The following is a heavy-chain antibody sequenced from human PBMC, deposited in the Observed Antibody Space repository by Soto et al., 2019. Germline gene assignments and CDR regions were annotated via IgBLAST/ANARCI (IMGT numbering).Heavy chain of an antibody. Sequence: GESLKISCAASGFTFSSYWMSWVRQAPGKGLEWVANIKQDGSEKYYVDSVKGRFTISRDNAKNSLYLQMNSLRAEDTAVYYCARAPGTYCSSTSCYAGINPDAFDIWGQGTMVTVSS. CDR1: GFTFSSYW. J-gene: IGHJ3*02. CDR3: ARAPGTYCSSTSCYAGINPDAFDI. V-gene: IGHV3-7*01. D-gene: IGHD2-2*01. CDR2: IKQDGSEK.